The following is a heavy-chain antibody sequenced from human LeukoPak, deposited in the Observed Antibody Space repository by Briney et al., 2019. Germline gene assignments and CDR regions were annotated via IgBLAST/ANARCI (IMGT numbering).Heavy chain of an antibody. Sequence: GGSLRLSCAASGFTFSSYALSWVRQAPGKGLECVSAISGSGGSTYSADSLKGRFTISRDNVKNTVYVQMSSLRGDDSGVYYCAAGSSVDCSRTSCPPTDYWGQGTLVTVSS. CDR2: ISGSGGST. V-gene: IGHV3-23*01. J-gene: IGHJ4*02. CDR1: GFTFSSYA. CDR3: AAGSSVDCSRTSCPPTDY. D-gene: IGHD2-2*01.